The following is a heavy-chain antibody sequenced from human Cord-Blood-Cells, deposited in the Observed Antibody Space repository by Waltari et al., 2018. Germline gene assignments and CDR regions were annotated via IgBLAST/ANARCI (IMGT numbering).Heavy chain of an antibody. Sequence: QLQQSGPGLVKHSGPLFPTCAAAGGHISRITWWCWVRQPPGKGLEWVGEIYHSGSTNYNPSLKSRVTISVDKSKNQFSLKLSAVTAADTAVYYCARGLELDYWGQGTLVTVSS. CDR3: ARGLELDY. J-gene: IGHJ4*02. V-gene: IGHV4-4*02. D-gene: IGHD1-1*01. CDR2: IYHSGST. CDR1: GGHISRITW.